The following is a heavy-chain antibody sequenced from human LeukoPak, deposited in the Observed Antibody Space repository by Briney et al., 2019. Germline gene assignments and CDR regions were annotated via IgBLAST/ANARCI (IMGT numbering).Heavy chain of an antibody. CDR3: SSVRRGFGESSKYYSYYYMDV. CDR1: DGSFSGYY. V-gene: IGHV4-34*01. Sequence: SETLSLTCAVYDGSFSGYYWSWIRQPPGKGLEWIGEINHSGSTYYNPSLKSRVTISVDTSKNQFSLKLSAVTAADTAVYYCSSVRRGFGESSKYYSYYYMDVWGNGTTVTISS. D-gene: IGHD3-10*01. CDR2: INHSGST. J-gene: IGHJ6*03.